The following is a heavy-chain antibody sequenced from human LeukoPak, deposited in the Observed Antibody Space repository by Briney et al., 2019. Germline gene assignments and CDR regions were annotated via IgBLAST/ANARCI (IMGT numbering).Heavy chain of an antibody. Sequence: SETLSLTCTVSGGSISSYYWSWIRQPPGKGLEWIGEINHSGSTNYNPSLKSRVTISVDTSKNQFSLKLSSVTAADTAVYYCARGPRPRYCSSTSCWGDAFDIWGQGTMVTVSS. V-gene: IGHV4-34*01. CDR2: INHSGST. CDR1: GGSISSYY. D-gene: IGHD2-2*01. CDR3: ARGPRPRYCSSTSCWGDAFDI. J-gene: IGHJ3*02.